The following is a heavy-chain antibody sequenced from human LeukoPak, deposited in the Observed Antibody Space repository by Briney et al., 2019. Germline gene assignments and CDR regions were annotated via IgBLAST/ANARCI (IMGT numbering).Heavy chain of an antibody. V-gene: IGHV1-18*01. CDR2: ISAYNGNT. Sequence: GASVKVSCKASGYTFTSYGISWVRQAPGQGLEWMGWISAYNGNTNYAQKLQGRVTMTTDTSTSTAYMELRSLRSDDTAVYYCAMGYDFWSGYYSHDYWGQGTLVTVSS. CDR1: GYTFTSYG. D-gene: IGHD3-3*01. J-gene: IGHJ4*02. CDR3: AMGYDFWSGYYSHDY.